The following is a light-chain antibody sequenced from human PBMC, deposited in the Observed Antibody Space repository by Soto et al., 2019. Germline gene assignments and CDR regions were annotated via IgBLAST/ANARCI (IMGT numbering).Light chain of an antibody. Sequence: DIQMTQSPATLSASVGDRVTITCRASQSLSAWLAWYQQKPGKAPKLLIYDASSLESGVPSRVSGSGSGTEFALTISSLQPDDFATYCCQQYKSYPWTFGQGTKVEIK. CDR2: DAS. V-gene: IGKV1-5*01. J-gene: IGKJ1*01. CDR3: QQYKSYPWT. CDR1: QSLSAW.